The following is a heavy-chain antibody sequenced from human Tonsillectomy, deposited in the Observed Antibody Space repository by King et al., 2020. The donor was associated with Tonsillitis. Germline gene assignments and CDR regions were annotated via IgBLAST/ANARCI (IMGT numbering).Heavy chain of an antibody. Sequence: VQLVESGGVLVQPGGSLRLSCAASGFTFSSYGMSWVRQAPGKGLEWVSAISGRGGSTYYADSVKGRFTISRDNSNNTLYLQMNSLRAEDTAVYYCAKDRKLAAGPSDYGGQGTLVTVSS. CDR2: ISGRGGST. CDR1: GFTFSSYG. D-gene: IGHD6-13*01. CDR3: AKDRKLAAGPSDY. V-gene: IGHV3-23*04. J-gene: IGHJ4*02.